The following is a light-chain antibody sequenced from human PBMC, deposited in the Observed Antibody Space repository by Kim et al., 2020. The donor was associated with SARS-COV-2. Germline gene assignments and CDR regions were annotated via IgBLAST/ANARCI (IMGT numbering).Light chain of an antibody. CDR3: SSSTYNTNVV. V-gene: IGLV2-14*03. J-gene: IGLJ1*01. CDR2: DVN. CDR1: NSYVGRYNS. Sequence: QSALTQPASVSGSPGQSISISCTGSNSYVGRYNSVSWYQLHPGKAPKLLIFDVNSRPSGVSSRFSGSKSGNTASLTISGLQAEDEADYYCSSSTYNTNVVFGTGTKVIVL.